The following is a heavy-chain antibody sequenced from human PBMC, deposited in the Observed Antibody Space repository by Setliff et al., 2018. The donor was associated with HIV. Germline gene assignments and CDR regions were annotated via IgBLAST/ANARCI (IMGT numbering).Heavy chain of an antibody. CDR1: GGSISSSSYY. CDR2: IYYSGST. CDR3: ARTTGSHRAFDI. D-gene: IGHD4-17*01. J-gene: IGHJ3*02. V-gene: IGHV4-39*01. Sequence: KPSETLSLTCTVSGGSISSSSYYWGWIRQPPGKGLEWIGSIYYSGSTYYNPSLKSRVTISVDTSMNQFSLKLSSVTAADTAVYYCARTTGSHRAFDIWGQGTMVTVSS.